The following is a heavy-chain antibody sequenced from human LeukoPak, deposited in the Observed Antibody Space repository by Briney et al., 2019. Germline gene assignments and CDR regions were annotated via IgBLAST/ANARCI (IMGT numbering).Heavy chain of an antibody. Sequence: GGSLRLSCAASGFTFDDYGMSWVRQAPGKGLEWVSGINWNGGSTGYADSVKGRFTIPRDNAKNSLYLQMNSLRAEDTALYYCARENRAPGFSSRYYYGDYWGQGTLVTVSS. CDR3: ARENRAPGFSSRYYYGDY. J-gene: IGHJ4*02. D-gene: IGHD3-22*01. CDR1: GFTFDDYG. CDR2: INWNGGST. V-gene: IGHV3-20*04.